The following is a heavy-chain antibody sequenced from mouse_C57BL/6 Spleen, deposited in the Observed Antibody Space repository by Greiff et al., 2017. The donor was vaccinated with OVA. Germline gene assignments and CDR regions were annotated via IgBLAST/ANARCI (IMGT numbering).Heavy chain of an antibody. D-gene: IGHD1-1*01. J-gene: IGHJ1*03. V-gene: IGHV1-76*01. Sequence: VKLQESGAELVRPGASVKLSCKASGYTFTDYYINWVKQRPGQGLEWIARIYPGSGNTYYNEKFKGKATLTAEKSSSTAYMQLSSLTSEDSAVYFCARGGITTVVDGYFDVWGTGTTVTVSS. CDR1: GYTFTDYY. CDR3: ARGGITTVVDGYFDV. CDR2: IYPGSGNT.